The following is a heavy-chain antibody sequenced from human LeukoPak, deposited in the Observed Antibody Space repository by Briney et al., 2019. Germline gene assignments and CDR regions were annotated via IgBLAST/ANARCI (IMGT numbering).Heavy chain of an antibody. Sequence: SETLSLTCTVSGGSISSYYWSWIRQPPGKGLEWIGYIYYSGSTNYNPSLKSRVTISVDMSKNQFSLKLSSVTAADTAVYYCARTYYYGSGILTTFDPWGQGTLVTVSS. V-gene: IGHV4-59*08. CDR2: IYYSGST. CDR3: ARTYYYGSGILTTFDP. J-gene: IGHJ5*02. D-gene: IGHD3-10*01. CDR1: GGSISSYY.